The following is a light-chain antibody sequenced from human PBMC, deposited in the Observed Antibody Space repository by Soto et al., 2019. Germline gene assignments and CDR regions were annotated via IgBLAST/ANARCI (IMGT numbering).Light chain of an antibody. J-gene: IGLJ1*01. Sequence: QSALTQPPSASGTPGQRVTISCSGSSSNIGSNTVNWYQQLPGTAPKLLIYSNNQRPSGVPDRFSGSKSGTSASLAISGLQSEDEADYYCAAWDDSLNGRYVFGTGTKLT. V-gene: IGLV1-44*01. CDR1: SSNIGSNT. CDR3: AAWDDSLNGRYV. CDR2: SNN.